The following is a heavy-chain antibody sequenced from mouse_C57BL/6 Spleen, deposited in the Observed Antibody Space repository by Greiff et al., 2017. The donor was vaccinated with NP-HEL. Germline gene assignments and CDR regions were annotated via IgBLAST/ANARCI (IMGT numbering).Heavy chain of an antibody. CDR1: GYTFTDYY. V-gene: IGHV1-26*01. Sequence: EVQLQQSGPELVKPGASVKISCKASGYTFTDYYMNWVKQSHGKSLEWIGDINPNNGGTSYNQKFKGKATLTVDKSSSTAYMELRSLTSEDSAVYYCAREEHIYYGNYGYFDVWGTGTTVTVSS. CDR2: INPNNGGT. D-gene: IGHD2-1*01. CDR3: AREEHIYYGNYGYFDV. J-gene: IGHJ1*03.